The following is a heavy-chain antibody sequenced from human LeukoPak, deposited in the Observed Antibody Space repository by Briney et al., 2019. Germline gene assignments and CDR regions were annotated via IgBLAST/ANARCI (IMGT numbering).Heavy chain of an antibody. CDR2: INPKSGAA. CDR3: AKAPIQLWLGYYFDY. CDR1: GGTFSSYA. Sequence: GSSVKVSCKASGGTFSSYAISWVRQAPGQGLEWLGWINPKSGAADYAQQFRGRVTMTRDTSINTDYMELSRLRSDDTAVYYCAKAPIQLWLGYYFDYWGQGTLVTVSS. D-gene: IGHD5-18*01. V-gene: IGHV1-2*02. J-gene: IGHJ4*02.